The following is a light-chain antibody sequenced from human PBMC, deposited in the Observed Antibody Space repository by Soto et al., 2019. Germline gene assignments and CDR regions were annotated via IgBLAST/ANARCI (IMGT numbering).Light chain of an antibody. V-gene: IGLV1-40*01. J-gene: IGLJ2*01. CDR2: GNS. CDR1: SSNIGAGYD. CDR3: QSYDSSLSPVV. Sequence: SVLTQPPSVSGAPGQRVTISCTGSSSNIGAGYDVHWYQQLPGTAPKLLIYGNSNRPSGVPDRFSGSKSGTSASLAITGLQAEDEADYYCQSYDSSLSPVVFGGGTQLTVL.